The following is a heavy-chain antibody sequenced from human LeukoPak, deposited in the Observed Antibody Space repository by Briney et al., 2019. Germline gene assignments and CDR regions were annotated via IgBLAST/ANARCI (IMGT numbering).Heavy chain of an antibody. CDR3: ARKGAFDI. Sequence: GGSLRPSCAAAGFTFSSYWMSWVRHAPRKGLEWVANIKSDGSDKYYVDSVKGRFTISRDNAKNSLYLQMNSLSAEDTAIYYCARKGAFDIWGQGTMVTVSS. J-gene: IGHJ3*02. V-gene: IGHV3-7*05. CDR2: IKSDGSDK. CDR1: GFTFSSYW.